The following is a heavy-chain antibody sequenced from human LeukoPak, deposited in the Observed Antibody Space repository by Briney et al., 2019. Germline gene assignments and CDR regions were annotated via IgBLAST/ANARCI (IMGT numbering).Heavy chain of an antibody. J-gene: IGHJ2*01. Sequence: KSSQTLSLTCTVSGGSTSSDYWSWIRQSPGKGLEWVGYVYNSGDTGKNPSLKSRVTILLDTSKNQCSLKLTSVSAADTAAYYCARLKLGAYFDFWGRGTLVTVSS. CDR3: ARLKLGAYFDF. V-gene: IGHV4-59*08. CDR1: GGSTSSDY. CDR2: VYNSGDT. D-gene: IGHD3-16*01.